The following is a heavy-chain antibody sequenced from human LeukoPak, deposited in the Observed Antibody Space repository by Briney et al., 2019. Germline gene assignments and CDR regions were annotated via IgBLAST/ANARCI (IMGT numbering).Heavy chain of an antibody. D-gene: IGHD5-12*01. CDR3: AKDGGYSGYDTPTMDAFDI. Sequence: PGGSLRLSCAASGFTFSSYAMSWVRQAPGKGLEWVSAISGSGGSTYYADSVKGRFTISRDNSKNTLYLQMNSLRAEDTAVYYCAKDGGYSGYDTPTMDAFDIWGQGTMVTVSS. V-gene: IGHV3-23*01. CDR1: GFTFSSYA. J-gene: IGHJ3*02. CDR2: ISGSGGST.